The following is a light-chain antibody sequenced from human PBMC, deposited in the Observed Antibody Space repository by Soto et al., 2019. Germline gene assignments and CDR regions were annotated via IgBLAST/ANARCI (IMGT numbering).Light chain of an antibody. CDR2: EGS. CDR3: CSYAGSSTPVV. J-gene: IGLJ2*01. CDR1: SGDVGSYNL. V-gene: IGLV2-23*01. Sequence: QSALTQPASVSGSPGQSITISCTGTSGDVGSYNLVSWYRQHPGKAPKLMIYEGSKRPSGVSNRFSGSKSGNTASLTISGLQAEDEADYYCCSYAGSSTPVVFGGGTKLTVL.